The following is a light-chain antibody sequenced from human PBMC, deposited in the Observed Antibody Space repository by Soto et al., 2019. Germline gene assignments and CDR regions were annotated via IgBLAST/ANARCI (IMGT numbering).Light chain of an antibody. CDR2: GAS. J-gene: IGKJ2*01. V-gene: IGKV3-15*01. CDR3: QQYNTWPPRYT. CDR1: QSVKTY. Sequence: EIVMTQSPATLSVSPGGRATLSCRASQSVKTYLAWYQQRPGQPPRLLMYGASTRATGIPARFSGSGSGTEFSLTISSPQSEDFAVYFCQQYNTWPPRYTFGQGTKLEI.